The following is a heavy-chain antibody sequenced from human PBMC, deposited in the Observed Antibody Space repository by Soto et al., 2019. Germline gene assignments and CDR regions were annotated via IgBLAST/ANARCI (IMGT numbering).Heavy chain of an antibody. D-gene: IGHD3-10*01. CDR1: GFTFSSYG. V-gene: IGHV3-33*01. CDR2: IWYDGSNK. Sequence: GVSLRLSCAASGFTFSSYGMHWVRQAPGKWLEWVAVIWYDGSNKYYADSVKGRFTISRDNSKNTLYLQMNSLRAEDTAVYYCARDESYGSGSYYTRGYYYYYMDVWGKGTTVTVSS. J-gene: IGHJ6*03. CDR3: ARDESYGSGSYYTRGYYYYYMDV.